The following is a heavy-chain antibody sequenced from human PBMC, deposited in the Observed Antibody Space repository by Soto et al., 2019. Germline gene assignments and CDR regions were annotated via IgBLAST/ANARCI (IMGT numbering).Heavy chain of an antibody. CDR1: GYTFTSYG. CDR3: ARDRVRVRYDFWSGYFDAFDI. Sequence: QVQLVQSGAEVKKPGASVKVSCKASGYTFTSYGISWVRQAPGQGLEWMGWISAYNGNTNYAQKLQGRVTMTTDTSTSTAYMELRSLRSDDTAVYYCARDRVRVRYDFWSGYFDAFDIWGQGTMVTVSS. CDR2: ISAYNGNT. J-gene: IGHJ3*02. V-gene: IGHV1-18*01. D-gene: IGHD3-3*01.